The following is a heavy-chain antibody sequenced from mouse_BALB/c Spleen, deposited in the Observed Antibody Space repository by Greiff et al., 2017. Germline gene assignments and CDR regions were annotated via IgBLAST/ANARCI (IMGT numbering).Heavy chain of an antibody. D-gene: IGHD2-14*01. CDR3: ARRVREYYAMDY. J-gene: IGHJ4*01. V-gene: IGHV2-2*02. CDR2: IWSGGST. Sequence: VMLVESGPGLVQPSQSLSITCTVSGFSLTSYGVHWVRQSPGKGLEWLGVIWSGGSTDYNAAFISRLSISKDNSKSQVFFKMNSLQANDTAIYYCARRVREYYAMDYWGQGTSVTVSS. CDR1: GFSLTSYG.